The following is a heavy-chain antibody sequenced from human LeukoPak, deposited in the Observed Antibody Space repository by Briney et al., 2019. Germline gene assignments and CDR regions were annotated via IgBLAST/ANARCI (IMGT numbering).Heavy chain of an antibody. CDR3: ARSNVSGYSSSWYWVVLDY. D-gene: IGHD6-13*01. CDR2: INLNSGGT. J-gene: IGHJ4*02. CDR1: GYTFSSYY. V-gene: IGHV1-2*02. Sequence: ASVKVSCKASGYTFSSYYVHWVRQAPGQGLEWMGWINLNSGGTNYAQKFQGRVTMTRDTSISTAYMELSRLRSDDTAVYYCARSNVSGYSSSWYWVVLDYWGQGTLVTVSS.